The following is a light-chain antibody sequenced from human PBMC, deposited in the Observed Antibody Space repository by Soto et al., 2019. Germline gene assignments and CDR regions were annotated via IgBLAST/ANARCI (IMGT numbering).Light chain of an antibody. J-gene: IGLJ1*01. CDR3: SSNAVGSTYV. CDR2: EAY. V-gene: IGLV2-23*01. Sequence: QSALTQPASVSGSPGQSLTISCTGTSTDIASHNLVSWYQQYPGNAPKLIIFEAYKRPSGVSNRFSGSKSGSTASLTISGLQAEDEADYYCSSNAVGSTYVFGTGTKVTVL. CDR1: STDIASHNL.